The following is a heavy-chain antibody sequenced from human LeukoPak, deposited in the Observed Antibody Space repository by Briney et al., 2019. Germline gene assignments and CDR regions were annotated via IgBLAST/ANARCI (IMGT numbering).Heavy chain of an antibody. D-gene: IGHD2-15*01. CDR3: ASRPRRDVVVAAGDY. CDR1: GGSFSGYY. J-gene: IGHJ4*02. CDR2: INHSGST. Sequence: SETLSLTCAVYGGSFSGYYWSWIRQPPGKGLEWIGEINHSGSTNYNPSLKSRVTISVDTSKNQFSLKLSSVTAADTAVYYCASRPRRDVVVAAGDYWGQGTLVTVSS. V-gene: IGHV4-34*01.